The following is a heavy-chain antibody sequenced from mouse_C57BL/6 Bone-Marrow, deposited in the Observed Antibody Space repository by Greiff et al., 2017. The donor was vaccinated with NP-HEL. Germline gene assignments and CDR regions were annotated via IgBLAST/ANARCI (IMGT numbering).Heavy chain of an antibody. J-gene: IGHJ1*03. CDR3: ANNYYGSSPYWYCDV. CDR1: GYTFTSYW. CDR2: INPSSGYT. Sequence: VQLQQSGAELAKPGASVKLSCKASGYTFTSYWMHWVKQRPGQGLEWIGYINPSSGYTKYNQKFKDKATLTADKSSSTAYMQLSSLTYEDSAVYYCANNYYGSSPYWYCDVWGTGTTVTVSS. D-gene: IGHD1-1*01. V-gene: IGHV1-7*01.